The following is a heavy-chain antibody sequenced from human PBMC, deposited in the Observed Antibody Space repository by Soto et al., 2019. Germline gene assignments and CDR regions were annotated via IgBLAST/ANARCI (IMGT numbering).Heavy chain of an antibody. V-gene: IGHV3-23*01. CDR3: AKRGDIVEVSRTFVGYGMDV. CDR2: ISGNGGDI. D-gene: IGHD2-2*01. CDR1: GFTFRNYA. J-gene: IGHJ6*02. Sequence: VGSLRLSCAAYGFTFRNYAMSWVRQAPGKGLEWVSRISGNGGDINYADSVKGRFTISRDNSKNTLYLQTNRLRAEDTAVYYCAKRGDIVEVSRTFVGYGMDVWGQGTTVTVSS.